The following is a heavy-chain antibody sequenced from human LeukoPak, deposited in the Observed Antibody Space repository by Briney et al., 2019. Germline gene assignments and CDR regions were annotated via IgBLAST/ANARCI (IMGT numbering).Heavy chain of an antibody. CDR1: GFTFSSYA. V-gene: IGHV3-64*01. Sequence: GGSLRLSCAASGFTFSSYAMHWVRQAPGKGLEYVSAISSNGGSTYYANSVKGRFTISRDNSKNTLYLQMGSLRAEDMAVYYCARDRAPYYYGSGSYLPDAFDIWGQGTMVTVSS. J-gene: IGHJ3*02. CDR2: ISSNGGST. D-gene: IGHD3-10*01. CDR3: ARDRAPYYYGSGSYLPDAFDI.